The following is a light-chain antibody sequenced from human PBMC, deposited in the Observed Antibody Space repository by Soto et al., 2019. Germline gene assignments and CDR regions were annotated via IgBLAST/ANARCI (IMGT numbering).Light chain of an antibody. CDR2: GAS. CDR1: RDVSSNY. J-gene: IGKJ1*01. CDR3: QQYNSYTWT. V-gene: IGKV3-20*01. Sequence: EIVLTQSPGTLSLSPGERATLSCRASRDVSSNYLAWYQQKPGQAPRLLIYGASGRATGIPARFSGSGSETDFTLTISSLQPDDFATYYCQQYNSYTWTFGQGTKVDIK.